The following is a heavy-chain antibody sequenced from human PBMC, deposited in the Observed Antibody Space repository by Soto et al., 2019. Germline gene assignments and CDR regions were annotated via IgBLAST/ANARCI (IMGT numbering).Heavy chain of an antibody. J-gene: IGHJ4*02. D-gene: IGHD6-19*01. Sequence: GGSLRLSCAAFGFTFISYWMSWVGQAPGKGLEWGANINQDGSEKFYLDSVRARFTFARDNAKNSLYLKMNSLRAENTAVYYCAREGAIAVAGLDYWGQGTLVTVSS. V-gene: IGHV3-7*01. CDR3: AREGAIAVAGLDY. CDR1: GFTFISYW. CDR2: INQDGSEK.